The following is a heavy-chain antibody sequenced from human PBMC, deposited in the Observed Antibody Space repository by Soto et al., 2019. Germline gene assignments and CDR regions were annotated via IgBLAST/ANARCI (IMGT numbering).Heavy chain of an antibody. D-gene: IGHD3-9*01. Sequence: SETLSLTCTVSGGSISSGDYYWSWIRQPPGKGLEWIGYSYYSGSTYYNPSLKSRVTISVDTSKNQFSLKLSSVTAADTAVYYCARVGLHYGILTGYRHYYGMDVWGQGTTVTVSS. J-gene: IGHJ6*02. CDR2: SYYSGST. V-gene: IGHV4-30-4*01. CDR1: GGSISSGDYY. CDR3: ARVGLHYGILTGYRHYYGMDV.